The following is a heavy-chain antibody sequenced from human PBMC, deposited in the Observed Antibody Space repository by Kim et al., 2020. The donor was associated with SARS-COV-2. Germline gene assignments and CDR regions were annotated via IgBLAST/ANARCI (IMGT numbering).Heavy chain of an antibody. CDR2: INTDTGNP. J-gene: IGHJ4*02. D-gene: IGHD3-16*02. CDR3: ARVIWGTYRYTDY. CDR1: GYTFTNNA. V-gene: IGHV7-4-1*02. Sequence: ASVKVSCKASGYTFTNNAISWVRQAPGQGLEWMGWINTDTGNPTYAQAFTRRFVFSVDTSVTTAYLQISSLDAEDTALYYCARVIWGTYRYTDYWGQGTL.